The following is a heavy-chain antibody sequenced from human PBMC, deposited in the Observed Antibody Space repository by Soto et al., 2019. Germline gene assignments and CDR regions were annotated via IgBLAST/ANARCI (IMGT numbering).Heavy chain of an antibody. Sequence: PSETLSLTCTVSGGSISSNSHYWGWIRQPPGKGLESIANIYYDGNTYYNPSLKSRVTISVDTSKNQFSLKLSSVTAADTAVYYCAREGGIVGATTVDYWGQGTLVTVSS. CDR2: IYYDGNT. V-gene: IGHV4-39*07. D-gene: IGHD1-26*01. J-gene: IGHJ4*02. CDR3: AREGGIVGATTVDY. CDR1: GGSISSNSHY.